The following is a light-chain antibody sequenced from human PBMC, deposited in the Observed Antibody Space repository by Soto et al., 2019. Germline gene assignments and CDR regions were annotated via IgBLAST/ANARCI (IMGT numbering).Light chain of an antibody. V-gene: IGKV3-20*01. CDR2: AAS. J-gene: IGKJ2*01. Sequence: ESVLTQSPGTLSLSPGERAALSCRASQSVSSSYLAWYQQKSGQAPRLLIYAASTMATGIPDRFSGSGSGTDFTLTISSLEPEDFAVYFCQLYGSSPPRYTFGQGTKLEIK. CDR1: QSVSSSY. CDR3: QLYGSSPPRYT.